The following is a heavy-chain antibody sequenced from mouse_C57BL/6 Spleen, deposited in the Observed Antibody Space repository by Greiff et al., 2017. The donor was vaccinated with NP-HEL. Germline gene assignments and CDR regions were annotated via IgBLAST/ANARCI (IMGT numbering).Heavy chain of an antibody. CDR3: AREVGPLYAMDY. CDR1: GFTFSDYG. D-gene: IGHD1-1*02. V-gene: IGHV5-17*01. Sequence: EVHLVESGGGLVKPGGSLKLSCAASGFTFSDYGMHWVRQAPEKGLEWVAYISSGSSTIYYADTVKGRFTISRDNAKNTLFLQMTSRRSEDTAMYYCAREVGPLYAMDYWGQGTSVTVAS. J-gene: IGHJ4*01. CDR2: ISSGSSTI.